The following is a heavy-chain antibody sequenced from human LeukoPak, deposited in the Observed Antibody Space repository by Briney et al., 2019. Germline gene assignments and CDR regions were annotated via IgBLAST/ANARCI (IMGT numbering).Heavy chain of an antibody. CDR2: IDQDGSEK. D-gene: IGHD6-19*01. CDR1: GCMYSRYW. Sequence: PGGSLRLSCAASGCMYSRYWMSWVRQAPGKGLEWVANIDQDGSEKYYVHSVKGRFTISRDDVKHSLYLQMNSLRAEDTAVYYCARDCLTQWLEAKDYWGQGTLVTVSS. J-gene: IGHJ4*02. CDR3: ARDCLTQWLEAKDY. V-gene: IGHV3-7*01.